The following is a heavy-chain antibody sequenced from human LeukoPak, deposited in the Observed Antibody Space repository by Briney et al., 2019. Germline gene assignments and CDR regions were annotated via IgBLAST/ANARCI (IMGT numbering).Heavy chain of an antibody. J-gene: IGHJ4*02. V-gene: IGHV3-11*04. CDR1: GFSFSNYF. Sequence: GRTLRLSCEASGFSFSNYFMTWIREAPGKGLEWVSYSTNSGRSTNYADAAKGRFTISRDNVKKSVYLEMTDLRAEDTAVYYCGREASVNYNVFDSWGQGTLVTVSS. CDR3: GREASVNYNVFDS. CDR2: STNSGRST. D-gene: IGHD1-7*01.